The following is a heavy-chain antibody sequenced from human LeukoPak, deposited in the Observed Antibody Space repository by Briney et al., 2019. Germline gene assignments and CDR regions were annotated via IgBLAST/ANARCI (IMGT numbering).Heavy chain of an antibody. Sequence: GGSLRLSCAASRFTFSSYGMLWVPHAPGRGREWVAGIWYKGSNKYYADSVKGRFTISRDNSKNTLYLQMNSLRAEDTAVYYCARHHSPAGSGYYPSYFDYWGQGTLVTVSS. D-gene: IGHD3-22*01. CDR3: ARHHSPAGSGYYPSYFDY. J-gene: IGHJ4*02. CDR1: RFTFSSYG. CDR2: IWYKGSNK. V-gene: IGHV3-33*01.